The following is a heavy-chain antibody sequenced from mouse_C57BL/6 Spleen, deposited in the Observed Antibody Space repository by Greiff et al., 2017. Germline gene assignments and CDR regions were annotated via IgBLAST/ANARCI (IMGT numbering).Heavy chain of an antibody. J-gene: IGHJ1*03. CDR2: IDPANGNT. V-gene: IGHV14-3*01. Sequence: VHVKQSVAELVRPGASVKLSCTASGFNIKNTYMHWVKQRPEQGLEWIGRIDPANGNTKYAPKFQGKATITADTSSNTAYLQLSSLTSEDTAIYYCARGAYGSHWYFDVWGTGTTVTVSS. CDR1: GFNIKNTY. CDR3: ARGAYGSHWYFDV. D-gene: IGHD1-1*01.